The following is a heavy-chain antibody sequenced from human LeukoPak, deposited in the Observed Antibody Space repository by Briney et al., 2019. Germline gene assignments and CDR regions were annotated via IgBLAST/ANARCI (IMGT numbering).Heavy chain of an antibody. CDR3: ARGYSYGKIDY. Sequence: ASVKVSCKASGGTFSSYTISWVRQAPGQGLEWMGRIIPILGIANYAQKFQGRVTITADKSTSTAYMELSSLRSEDTAVYYCARGYSYGKIDYLGQGTLVTVSS. V-gene: IGHV1-69*02. CDR2: IIPILGIA. CDR1: GGTFSSYT. D-gene: IGHD5-18*01. J-gene: IGHJ4*02.